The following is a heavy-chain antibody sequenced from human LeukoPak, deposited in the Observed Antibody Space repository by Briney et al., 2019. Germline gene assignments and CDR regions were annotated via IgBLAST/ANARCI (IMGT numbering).Heavy chain of an antibody. CDR3: ARHLVGADSYMDV. D-gene: IGHD1-26*01. V-gene: IGHV4-59*08. CDR1: GGSISTYY. J-gene: IGHJ6*03. Sequence: SETLSLTCTVSGGSISTYYWSWVRQPPGKGLEWIGYIYYSGSTNYNPSLKSRVTISVDTSKNQLSLKLRSVTAADTAVYSCARHLVGADSYMDVWGKGTTVTVSS. CDR2: IYYSGST.